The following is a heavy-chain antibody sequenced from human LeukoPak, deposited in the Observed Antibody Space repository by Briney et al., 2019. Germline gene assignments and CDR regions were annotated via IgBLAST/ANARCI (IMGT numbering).Heavy chain of an antibody. J-gene: IGHJ4*02. D-gene: IGHD3-10*01. CDR1: GGSFSGYY. CDR2: IYYSGST. CDR3: ASSLRGYFDY. V-gene: IGHV4-34*01. Sequence: PSETLSLTCAVYGGSFSGYYWSWIRQPPGKGLEWIGYIYYSGSTYYNPSLKSRVTISVDTSKNQFSLKLSSVTAADTAVYYCASSLRGYFDYWGQGTLVTVSS.